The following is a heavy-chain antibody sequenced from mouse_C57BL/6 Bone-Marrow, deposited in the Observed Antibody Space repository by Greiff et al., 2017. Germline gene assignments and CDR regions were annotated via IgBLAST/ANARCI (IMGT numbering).Heavy chain of an antibody. CDR2: INPRTGGT. Sequence: EVQLQQSGPELVKPGASVKISCKASGYSFTGYYMNWVKQSPEKSLEWIGEINPRTGGTTYNQKFKAKATLTVDKSSSTAYMQLKSLTSEDSAVYYFARHYCGRAWFAYWGQGTLVTVSA. D-gene: IGHD1-1*01. CDR1: GYSFTGYY. J-gene: IGHJ3*01. V-gene: IGHV1-42*01. CDR3: ARHYCGRAWFAY.